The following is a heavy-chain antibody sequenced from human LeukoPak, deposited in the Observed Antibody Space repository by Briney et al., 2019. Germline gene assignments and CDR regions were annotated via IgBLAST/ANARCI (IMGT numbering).Heavy chain of an antibody. J-gene: IGHJ4*02. D-gene: IGHD5-18*01. V-gene: IGHV3-30-3*01. CDR2: ISYDGSNK. CDR1: GFTFSSYA. CDR3: ASDVDTAMALAY. Sequence: PGRSLRLSCAVSGFTFSSYAMHWVRQAPGKGLEWVAVISYDGSNKYYADSVKGRFTISRDNSKNTLYLQMNSLRAEDTAVYYCASDVDTAMALAYWGQGTLVTVSS.